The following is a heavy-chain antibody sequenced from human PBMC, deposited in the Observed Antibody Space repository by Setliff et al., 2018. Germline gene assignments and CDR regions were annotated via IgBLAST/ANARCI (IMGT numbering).Heavy chain of an antibody. CDR2: IYTSWST. J-gene: IGHJ6*03. Sequence: LSLTCTVSGDSIRSRPFYWGWFRQPAGKELEWIGQIYTSWSTIYNPSLKSRVTILLDTSKNQFSLTLTSVTAADTAVYYCARMTGFQYIDVWGKGTTVTVSS. D-gene: IGHD3-3*01. CDR3: ARMTGFQYIDV. V-gene: IGHV4-61*09. CDR1: GDSIRSRPFY.